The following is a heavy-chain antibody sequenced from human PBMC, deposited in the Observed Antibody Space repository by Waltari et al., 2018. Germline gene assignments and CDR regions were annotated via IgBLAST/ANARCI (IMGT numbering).Heavy chain of an antibody. D-gene: IGHD6-19*01. Sequence: VQLVESGGGVVRPGGSLRLSCAASGFTFDDYGMSWVRQAPGKGLEWIGRIYTSGSTNYNPSLKSRVTISVDTSKNQFSLKLSSVTAADTAVYYCARVLRLARVDHWYFDLWGRGTLVTVSS. CDR3: ARVLRLARVDHWYFDL. V-gene: IGHV4-4*08. CDR2: IYTSGST. CDR1: GFTFDDYG. J-gene: IGHJ2*01.